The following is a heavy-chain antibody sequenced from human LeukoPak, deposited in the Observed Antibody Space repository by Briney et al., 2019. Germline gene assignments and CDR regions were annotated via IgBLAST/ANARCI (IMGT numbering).Heavy chain of an antibody. CDR3: ASTIAAAANFDY. CDR2: IYHSGGT. CDR1: GYSISSGYY. Sequence: PSETLSLTCAVSGYSISSGYYWGWIRQPPGKGLEWIGSIYHSGGTYYNPSLKSRVTISVDTSKNQVSLKLSSVTAADTAVYYCASTIAAAANFDYWVQGTLVTVSS. V-gene: IGHV4-38-2*01. D-gene: IGHD6-13*01. J-gene: IGHJ4*02.